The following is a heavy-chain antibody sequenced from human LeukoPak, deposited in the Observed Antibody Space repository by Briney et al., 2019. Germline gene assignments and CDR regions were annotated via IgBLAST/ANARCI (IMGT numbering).Heavy chain of an antibody. CDR1: GYTFTVYY. Sequence: ASVTVSCKASGYTFTVYYMHWVRQAPGQGLEWMGWINPNSGGTNYAQKFQGRVTMTRDTSISTAYMELSRLRSDDTAVYYCARDPGGTSIAVAAGELDVWGQGTMVTVSS. J-gene: IGHJ3*01. CDR3: ARDPGGTSIAVAAGELDV. V-gene: IGHV1-2*02. D-gene: IGHD6-19*01. CDR2: INPNSGGT.